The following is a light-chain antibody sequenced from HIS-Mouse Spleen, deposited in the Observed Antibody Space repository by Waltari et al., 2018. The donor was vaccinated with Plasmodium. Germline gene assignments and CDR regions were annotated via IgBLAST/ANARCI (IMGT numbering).Light chain of an antibody. CDR1: SSDGGGYNY. Sequence: QSALTQPPSASGSPGQSVTISCTGTSSDGGGYNYVSWYQQHPGKAPTQMIYEVRKRPSGVPYRFSGSKSGNTASLTVSGLQAEDEADYYCSSYAGSNNLEVFGGGTKLTVL. V-gene: IGLV2-8*01. CDR2: EVR. CDR3: SSYAGSNNLEV. J-gene: IGLJ2*01.